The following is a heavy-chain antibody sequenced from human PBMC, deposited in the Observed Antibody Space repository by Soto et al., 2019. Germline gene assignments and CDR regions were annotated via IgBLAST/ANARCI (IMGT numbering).Heavy chain of an antibody. CDR2: IYYSGST. D-gene: IGHD2-2*01. CDR1: GGSISSGGYY. Sequence: SETLSLTCTVSGGSISSGGYYWSWIRQHPGKGLEWIGYIYYSGSTYYNPSLKSRVTISVDTSKNQFSLKLSSVTAADTAVYYCARAPYCSSISCYYYYYYHMDFWGQGTTVTVSS. J-gene: IGHJ6*03. V-gene: IGHV4-31*03. CDR3: ARAPYCSSISCYYYYYYHMDF.